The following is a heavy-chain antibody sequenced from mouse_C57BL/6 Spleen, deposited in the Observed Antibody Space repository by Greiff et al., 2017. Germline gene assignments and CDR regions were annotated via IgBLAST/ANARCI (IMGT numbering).Heavy chain of an antibody. CDR2: IWGGGST. CDR1: GFSLTSYG. D-gene: IGHD2-4*01. Sequence: VQLQESGPGLVQPSQSLSITCTVSGFSLTSYGVHWVRQSPGKGLEWLGVIWGGGSTGYNAAFISRLSISKDNSKSQVFFKMNSLQANDTAIYYCARFSMITRGVDYWGQGTTLTVSS. CDR3: ARFSMITRGVDY. J-gene: IGHJ2*01. V-gene: IGHV2-2*02.